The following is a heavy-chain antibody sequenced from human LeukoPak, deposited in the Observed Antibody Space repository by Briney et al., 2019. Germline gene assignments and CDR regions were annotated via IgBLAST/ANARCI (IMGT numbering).Heavy chain of an antibody. J-gene: IGHJ5*02. CDR1: GFSFSTYG. D-gene: IGHD3-10*01. Sequence: GSSLRLSCAAPGFSFSTYGMHWVRQAPDKGLWWVAVIWYDGSHQYYADSVKGRFTISRDMSTNTLYLQMNNLRVDDTALYYCARDLGLKYGSGTYTFDPWGQGTLVIVSP. V-gene: IGHV3-33*01. CDR3: ARDLGLKYGSGTYTFDP. CDR2: IWYDGSHQ.